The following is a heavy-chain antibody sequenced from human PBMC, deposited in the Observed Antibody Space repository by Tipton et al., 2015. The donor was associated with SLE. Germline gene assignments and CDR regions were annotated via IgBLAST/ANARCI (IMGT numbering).Heavy chain of an antibody. Sequence: PGLVKPSETLSLTCSVSDGSISSSNWWSWVRQPPGKGLEWIGYIYYSGSTYYNPSLKSRVTISVDTSKNQFSLKLSSVTAADTAVYYCARGGIVGAAGFDYWGQGTLVTVSS. J-gene: IGHJ4*02. CDR1: DGSISSSNW. D-gene: IGHD1-26*01. CDR3: ARGGIVGAAGFDY. CDR2: IYYSGST. V-gene: IGHV4-4*02.